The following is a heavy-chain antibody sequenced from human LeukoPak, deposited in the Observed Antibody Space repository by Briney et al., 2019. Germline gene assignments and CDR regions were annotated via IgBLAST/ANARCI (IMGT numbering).Heavy chain of an antibody. Sequence: SQTLSLTCTVSGGSISSGGYSWSWIRQPPGKGLEWIGYIYHSGSTYYNPSLKSRVTISVDRSKKQFSLKLSSVTAADTAVYYCARTSIAARRANAFDIWGLGTMVTVSS. V-gene: IGHV4-30-2*01. CDR1: GGSISSGGYS. CDR2: IYHSGST. D-gene: IGHD6-6*01. J-gene: IGHJ3*02. CDR3: ARTSIAARRANAFDI.